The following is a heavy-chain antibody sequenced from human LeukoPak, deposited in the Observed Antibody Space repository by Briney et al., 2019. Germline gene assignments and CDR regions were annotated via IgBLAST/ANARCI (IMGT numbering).Heavy chain of an antibody. J-gene: IGHJ1*01. V-gene: IGHV1-24*01. CDR2: FDPEDGET. D-gene: IGHD2-15*01. CDR3: ASAPILYCSGGSCYSGVPDFQH. CDR1: GYTHTELS. Sequence: ASVKVSCKVSGYTHTELSMHWVRQAPGKGLEWMGGFDPEDGETIYAQKFQGRVTMTEDTSTDTAYMELSSLRSEDTAVYYCASAPILYCSGGSCYSGVPDFQHWGQGTLVTVSS.